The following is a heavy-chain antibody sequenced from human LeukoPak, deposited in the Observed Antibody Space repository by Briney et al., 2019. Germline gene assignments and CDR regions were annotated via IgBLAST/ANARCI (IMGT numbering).Heavy chain of an antibody. J-gene: IGHJ4*02. CDR3: AREGVNGSYYKRVFDY. CDR1: GFTFDDYG. V-gene: IGHV3-20*04. D-gene: IGHD1-26*01. Sequence: GGSLRLSCSASGFTFDDYGMSWVRQAPGKGLEWVSGINWNGGSTGYADSVKGRFTISRDNAKNSLYLQMNSLRAEDTALYYCAREGVNGSYYKRVFDYWGQGTLVTVSS. CDR2: INWNGGST.